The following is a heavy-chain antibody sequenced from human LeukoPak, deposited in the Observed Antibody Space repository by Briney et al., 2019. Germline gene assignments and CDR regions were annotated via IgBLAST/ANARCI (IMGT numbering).Heavy chain of an antibody. D-gene: IGHD5-18*01. CDR1: GFTFSSYS. V-gene: IGHV3-21*01. CDR3: ARATLQLWFFDY. CDR2: ISSSSYI. Sequence: GGSLRLSCAASGFTFSSYSMNWVRQAPGKGLEWVSSISSSSYIYYADSVKGRFTISRDNAKNSLYLQMNSLRAGDTAVYYCARATLQLWFFDYWGQGTLVTVSS. J-gene: IGHJ4*02.